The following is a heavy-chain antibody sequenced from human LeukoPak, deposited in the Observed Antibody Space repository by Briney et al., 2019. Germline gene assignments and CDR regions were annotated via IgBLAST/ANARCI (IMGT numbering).Heavy chain of an antibody. J-gene: IGHJ4*02. V-gene: IGHV3-23*01. Sequence: GGSLRLSCAASGFTFSSYAMSWVRQAPGRGLEWVSAVRYDSKTIYYADAVKGRFTISRDNSKNTVYLQMDSLRVEDTAVYYCAKDWRDADYFWTDIFDYWGPGILVTVSS. D-gene: IGHD3/OR15-3a*01. CDR3: AKDWRDADYFWTDIFDY. CDR2: VRYDSKTI. CDR1: GFTFSSYA.